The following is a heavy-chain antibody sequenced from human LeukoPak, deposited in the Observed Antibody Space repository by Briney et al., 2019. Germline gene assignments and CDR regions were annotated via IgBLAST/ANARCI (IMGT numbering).Heavy chain of an antibody. CDR1: GGSISTTTYY. V-gene: IGHV4-39*07. D-gene: IGHD2-2*01. CDR2: IYKTGIT. J-gene: IGHJ6*03. Sequence: PSETLSLTCIVSGGSISTTTYYWAWVRQPPGKGLEWIGSIYKTGITNYSPSLKSRVTLSVDTSKNHFSLNLSSLTAADTAVYYCARVVPAPGYYMDVWGKGTTVTISS. CDR3: ARVVPAPGYYMDV.